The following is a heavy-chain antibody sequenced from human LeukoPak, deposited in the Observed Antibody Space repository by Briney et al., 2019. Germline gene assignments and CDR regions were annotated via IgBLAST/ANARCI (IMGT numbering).Heavy chain of an antibody. CDR2: IKQDGSEK. CDR1: RFTFSSYW. V-gene: IGHV3-7*01. D-gene: IGHD3-3*01. CDR3: ARGSAYYDFWTGYDY. J-gene: IGHJ4*02. Sequence: GGSLRLSCAASRFTFSSYWMSWVRQAPGKGLEWVANIKQDGSEKYYVDSVKGRFTNSRDNAKNSLYLQMNSLRAEDTAVYYCARGSAYYDFWTGYDYWGQGTLVTVSS.